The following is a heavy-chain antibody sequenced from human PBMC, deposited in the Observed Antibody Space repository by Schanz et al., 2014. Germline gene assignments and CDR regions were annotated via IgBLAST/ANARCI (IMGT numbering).Heavy chain of an antibody. CDR2: ISGTTTYT. Sequence: QVQLVESGGGLVKPGGSLRLSCAASGFTFSDYYMSWIRQAPGKGLEWVSYISGTTTYTNYADSVKGRFTISRDRFQNTLYRRMSSLRAEDTAVYYCARPRFDYGEVDYWGQGTLVTVSS. D-gene: IGHD4-17*01. J-gene: IGHJ4*02. CDR1: GFTFSDYY. V-gene: IGHV3-11*06. CDR3: ARPRFDYGEVDY.